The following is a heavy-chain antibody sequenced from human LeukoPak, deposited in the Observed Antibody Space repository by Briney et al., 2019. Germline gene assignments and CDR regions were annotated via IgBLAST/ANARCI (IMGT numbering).Heavy chain of an antibody. D-gene: IGHD2-15*01. CDR2: IIPIFGTA. Sequence: SVKVSCKASGGTFSSYAISWVRRAPGQGLEWMGGIIPIFGTANYAQKFQGRVTITADESTSTAYMELSSLRSEDTAAYYCARVYCSGGSCDYYYGMDVWGQGTTVTVSS. CDR1: GGTFSSYA. CDR3: ARVYCSGGSCDYYYGMDV. J-gene: IGHJ6*02. V-gene: IGHV1-69*13.